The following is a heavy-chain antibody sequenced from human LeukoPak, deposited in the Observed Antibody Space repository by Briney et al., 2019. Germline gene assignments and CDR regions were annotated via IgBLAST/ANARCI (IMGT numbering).Heavy chain of an antibody. D-gene: IGHD5-18*01. V-gene: IGHV2-70*04. CDR2: IDWDDDK. CDR1: GFSLSTSGMR. CDR3: ARIYSYGFGFYY. Sequence: SGPTLVNPTQTLTLTCTFSGFSLSTSGMRVSWIRQPPGKALEWLARIDWDDDKFYSTSLKTRLTISKDTSKNQVVLTMTNMDPVDTATYYCARIYSYGFGFYYWGQGTLVTVSS. J-gene: IGHJ4*02.